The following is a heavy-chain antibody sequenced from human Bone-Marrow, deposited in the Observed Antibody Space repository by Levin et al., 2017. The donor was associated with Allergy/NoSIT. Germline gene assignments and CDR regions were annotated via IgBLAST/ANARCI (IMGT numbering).Heavy chain of an antibody. J-gene: IGHJ4*02. Sequence: GSLRLSCTVSGGSISSYYWSWIRQPPGKGLEWIGYIYYSGSTNYNPSLKSRVTISVDTSKNQFSLKLSSVTAADTAVYYCARVGQQLVRGPYYFDYWGQGTLVTVSS. CDR1: GGSISSYY. D-gene: IGHD6-13*01. CDR2: IYYSGST. CDR3: ARVGQQLVRGPYYFDY. V-gene: IGHV4-59*01.